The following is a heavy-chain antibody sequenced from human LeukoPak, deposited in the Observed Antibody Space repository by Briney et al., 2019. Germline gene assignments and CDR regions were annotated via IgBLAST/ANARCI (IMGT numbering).Heavy chain of an antibody. Sequence: GGSLRLSCAASGFTFYDYAMHWVRQAPGKGLEWVSGISWNSGSIAYADSVKGRFTISRDNAKNSLYLQMNSLRAEDTALYYCAKDFGRSAYDRPFDYWGQGTLVTVSS. V-gene: IGHV3-9*01. D-gene: IGHD5-12*01. CDR2: ISWNSGSI. J-gene: IGHJ4*02. CDR3: AKDFGRSAYDRPFDY. CDR1: GFTFYDYA.